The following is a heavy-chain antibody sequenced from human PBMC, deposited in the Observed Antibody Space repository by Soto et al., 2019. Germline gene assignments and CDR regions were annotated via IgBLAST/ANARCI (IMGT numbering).Heavy chain of an antibody. Sequence: PGGSRRLSCGASGLTFSNYGRNWVRRAPGKGLEWVSGITKTGRSTFIADSVRGRFTISRDNLKNIMYLQMNSLRVDDTALYYCTKDAEAYDFAFDKWGQGTMVTVSS. D-gene: IGHD3-3*01. CDR1: GLTFSNYG. CDR2: ITKTGRST. J-gene: IGHJ3*02. V-gene: IGHV3-23*01. CDR3: TKDAEAYDFAFDK.